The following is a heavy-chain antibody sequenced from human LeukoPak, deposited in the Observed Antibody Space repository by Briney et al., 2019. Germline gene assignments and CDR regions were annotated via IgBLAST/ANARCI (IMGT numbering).Heavy chain of an antibody. V-gene: IGHV1-69*05. CDR1: GGTFSSYA. CDR2: IIPIFGTA. Sequence: SVKVSCKASGGTFSSYAISWVRQAPGQGLEWMGGIIPIFGTANYAQKLQGRVTMTTDTSTSTAYMELRSLRSDDTAVYYCASISSGWYKNWFDPWGQGTLVTVSS. CDR3: ASISSGWYKNWFDP. D-gene: IGHD6-19*01. J-gene: IGHJ5*02.